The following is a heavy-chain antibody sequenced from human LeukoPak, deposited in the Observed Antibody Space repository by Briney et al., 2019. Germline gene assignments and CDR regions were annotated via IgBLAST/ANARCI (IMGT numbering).Heavy chain of an antibody. Sequence: GGSLRLSCAASGFTFSSYGMHWVRQAPGKGLEWVAFIRYDGSNKYYADSVKGRFTISRDNSKNTLYLQMNSLRAEDTAVYYCAKGSEVLEWLFQELEYYFDYWGQGTLVTVSS. CDR2: IRYDGSNK. V-gene: IGHV3-30*02. CDR1: GFTFSSYG. D-gene: IGHD3-3*01. J-gene: IGHJ4*02. CDR3: AKGSEVLEWLFQELEYYFDY.